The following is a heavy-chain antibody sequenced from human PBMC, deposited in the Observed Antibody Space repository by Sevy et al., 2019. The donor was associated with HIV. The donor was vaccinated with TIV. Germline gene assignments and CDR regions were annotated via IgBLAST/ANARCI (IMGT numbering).Heavy chain of an antibody. J-gene: IGHJ2*01. D-gene: IGHD1-26*01. CDR2: IYYSGST. CDR1: GGSISSGSYY. CDR3: ARSSGRLNYWYFDL. V-gene: IGHV4-31*03. Sequence: LSRTCTVSGGSISSGSYYWSWIRQHPGKGLEWIGYIYYSGSTYYNPSLKSRVTISVDTSKNQFSLKLTSVTAADTAVYYCARSSGRLNYWYFDLWGRGTQVTVSS.